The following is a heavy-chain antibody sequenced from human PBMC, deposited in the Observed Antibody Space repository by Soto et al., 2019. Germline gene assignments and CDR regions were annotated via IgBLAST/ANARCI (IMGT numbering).Heavy chain of an antibody. Sequence: QVQLQESGPGLVKPSETLSLTCTVSGGSISRYYWSWIRQPPGKGLEWIGYIYYSGSTNYNPSLKSRVTISVDTSKNQFSMKLSSVTAADTAVYYCARYLVAATDYYYGMDVWGQGTTVTVSS. CDR3: ARYLVAATDYYYGMDV. V-gene: IGHV4-59*01. J-gene: IGHJ6*02. CDR2: IYYSGST. CDR1: GGSISRYY. D-gene: IGHD2-15*01.